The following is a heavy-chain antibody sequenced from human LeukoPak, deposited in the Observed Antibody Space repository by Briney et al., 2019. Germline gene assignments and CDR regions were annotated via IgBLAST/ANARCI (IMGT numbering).Heavy chain of an antibody. CDR1: GGSISSGADY. D-gene: IGHD5-24*01. J-gene: IGHJ4*02. CDR2: VSYSGST. Sequence: SETLSLTCTVSGGSISSGADYWSWIRQHPGKGLEWIGYVSYSGSTYYNPSLKTRLTIAVDTSKNQFSLKLGSVTAADTAFYYCARADMATVFDFWGRGTLVTVSS. CDR3: ARADMATVFDF. V-gene: IGHV4-31*03.